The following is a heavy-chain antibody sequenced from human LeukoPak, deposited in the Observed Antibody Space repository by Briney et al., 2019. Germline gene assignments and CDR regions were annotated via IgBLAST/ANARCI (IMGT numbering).Heavy chain of an antibody. V-gene: IGHV3-21*01. CDR2: ISGSSTYI. D-gene: IGHD6-6*01. J-gene: IGHJ4*02. CDR3: ARDLSSSSDMPDY. Sequence: GGSLRLSCAASGFTFSTYSMNWVRQAPGKGLEWVSSISGSSTYIYYADSAKGRFTISRENAKNSLYLQMSSLRGEDTAVYYCARDLSSSSDMPDYWGQGTLVTVSS. CDR1: GFTFSTYS.